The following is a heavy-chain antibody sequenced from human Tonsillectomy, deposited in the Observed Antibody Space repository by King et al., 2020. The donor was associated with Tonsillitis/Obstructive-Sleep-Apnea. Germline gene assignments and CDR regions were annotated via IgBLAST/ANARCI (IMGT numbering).Heavy chain of an antibody. CDR3: ARGGGYYDSSGYYFAY. Sequence: VQLVQSGAEVKKPGASVKVSCKASGYTFTSYDINWVRQAPGQGLEWMGWISAYNDNTNFAQKLQGRVTMTTDTSTSTAYMELRSLRSDDTAVFYCARGGGYYDSSGYYFAYWGQGTLVTVSS. D-gene: IGHD3-22*01. CDR2: ISAYNDNT. J-gene: IGHJ4*02. V-gene: IGHV1-18*01. CDR1: GYTFTSYD.